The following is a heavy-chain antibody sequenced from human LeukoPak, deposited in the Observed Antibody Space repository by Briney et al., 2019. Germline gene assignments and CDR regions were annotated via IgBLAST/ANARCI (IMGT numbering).Heavy chain of an antibody. V-gene: IGHV3-7*03. CDR3: ARDNDGFDI. Sequence: QPGGSLRLSCAASGFTFSSYAMHWVRQAPGKGLEWVTNIKQDGSAKYYVDSVKGRFTTSRDNTKNSLFLQMNSLRAEDTAVYYCARDNDGFDIWGQGTIVTVSS. CDR1: GFTFSSYA. CDR2: IKQDGSAK. J-gene: IGHJ3*02.